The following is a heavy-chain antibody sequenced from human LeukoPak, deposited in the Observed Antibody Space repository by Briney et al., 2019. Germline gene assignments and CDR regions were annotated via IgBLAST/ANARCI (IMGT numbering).Heavy chain of an antibody. D-gene: IGHD4-17*01. Sequence: SETLSLTCTVSGGSISSSSYYWGWIRQPPGKGLEWIGSIYYSGSTYYNPSLKSRLTISVDTSKNQSSLKLSSVTAADTAVYYCARRGDYVGGGSDYWGQGTLVTVSS. V-gene: IGHV4-39*01. CDR1: GGSISSSSYY. CDR2: IYYSGST. J-gene: IGHJ4*02. CDR3: ARRGDYVGGGSDY.